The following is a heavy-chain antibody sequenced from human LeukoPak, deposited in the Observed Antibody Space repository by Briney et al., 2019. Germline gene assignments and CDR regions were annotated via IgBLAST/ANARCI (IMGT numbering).Heavy chain of an antibody. J-gene: IGHJ4*02. CDR3: ARETYHHFAY. CDR2: IRSSGRTT. CDR1: GFTFKNSA. V-gene: IGHV3-23*01. Sequence: GGSLRLSCAASGFTFKNSAMNWVRQAPGMGPEWVAVIRSSGRTTDYADSVKGRFTISRDNSKNTLYLQMNSLRAEDTAVYYCARETYHHFAYWGQGTLVTVSS.